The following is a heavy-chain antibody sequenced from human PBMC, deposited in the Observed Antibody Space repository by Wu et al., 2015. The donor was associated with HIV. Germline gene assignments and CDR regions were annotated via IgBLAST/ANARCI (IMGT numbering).Heavy chain of an antibody. CDR2: FIPIFTTT. J-gene: IGHJ3*02. D-gene: IGHD3-16*01. CDR1: GGTFASQG. V-gene: IGHV1-69*13. Sequence: QVQLAQSGDEVRKPGSSVKVSCKASGGTFASQGVIWVRQAPGQGLEWVGTFIPIFTTTNYAQKFQGRVTITADDSTSTAYMELSSLTSEDTAMYYCASRANYGGTSFGGFALDTWGQGTMVIVST. CDR3: ASRANYGGTSFGGFALDT.